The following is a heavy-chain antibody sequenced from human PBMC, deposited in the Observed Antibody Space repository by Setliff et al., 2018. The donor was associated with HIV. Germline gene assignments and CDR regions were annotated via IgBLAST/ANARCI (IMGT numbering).Heavy chain of an antibody. V-gene: IGHV4-34*01. D-gene: IGHD5-18*01. J-gene: IGHJ6*03. CDR1: GGSFSGYY. CDR3: ARHAALIKRYYYYYLDV. Sequence: SETLSLTCAVYGGSFSGYYWNWIRQPPGKGLEWIGEINHSGSTNYNPSLKSRVTVSVDTSKNQLSLRLSSVTAADTAVYYCARHAALIKRYYYYYLDVWGRGTTVTVSS. CDR2: INHSGST.